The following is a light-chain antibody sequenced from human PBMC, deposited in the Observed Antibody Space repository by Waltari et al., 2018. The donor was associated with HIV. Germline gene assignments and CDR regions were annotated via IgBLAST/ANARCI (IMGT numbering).Light chain of an antibody. CDR1: QSISSY. CDR2: AAS. Sequence: DIQMTQSPSSLSASVGDRVTITCRASQSISSYLNWYQQKPGKAPKFLIYAASSLQSGVPSRFSGSGSGTDFTLTISSLQPEDFATYYCQQSYSTRVTFGPGTKVDIK. CDR3: QQSYSTRVT. J-gene: IGKJ3*01. V-gene: IGKV1-39*01.